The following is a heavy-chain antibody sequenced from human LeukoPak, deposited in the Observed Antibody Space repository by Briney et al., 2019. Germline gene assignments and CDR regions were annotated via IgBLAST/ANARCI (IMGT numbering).Heavy chain of an antibody. CDR2: IKSDGSNK. J-gene: IGHJ4*02. CDR3: AKGRCSSTSCYLNYCDY. CDR1: GFTFSSYG. V-gene: IGHV3-30*02. D-gene: IGHD2-2*01. Sequence: GGSLRLSCAASGFTFSSYGMSWVRQAPGKGLEWVASIKSDGSNKYYADSVKGRFTISRDNSKNTLYLQMNSLRAEDTAVYYCAKGRCSSTSCYLNYCDYWGQGTLVTVSS.